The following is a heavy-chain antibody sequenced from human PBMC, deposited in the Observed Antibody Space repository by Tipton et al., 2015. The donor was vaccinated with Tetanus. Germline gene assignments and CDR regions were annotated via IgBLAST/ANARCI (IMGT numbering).Heavy chain of an antibody. CDR2: IYYSGST. Sequence: TLSLTCTVSGGSIISYYWSWIRQPPGKGLEWIGYIYYSGSTNYNPSLKSRVTISVDTFKNQFSLKLSSVTAADTAVYYCARVRRGATTDLDYWGQGTLVTVSS. CDR1: GGSIISYY. D-gene: IGHD5-12*01. CDR3: ARVRRGATTDLDY. J-gene: IGHJ4*02. V-gene: IGHV4-59*12.